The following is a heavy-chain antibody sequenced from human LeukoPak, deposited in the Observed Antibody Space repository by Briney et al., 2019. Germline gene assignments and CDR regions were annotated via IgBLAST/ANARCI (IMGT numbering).Heavy chain of an antibody. Sequence: RPGGSLRFSCAASGFTVSSNYMSWVRQAPGKGLEWVSVIYSGGSTYYADSVKGRFTISRDNSKNTLYLQMNSLRAEDTAVYYCATTSDAPGNYWGQGTLVTVSS. V-gene: IGHV3-53*05. CDR1: GFTVSSNY. CDR2: IYSGGST. J-gene: IGHJ4*02. CDR3: ATTSDAPGNY.